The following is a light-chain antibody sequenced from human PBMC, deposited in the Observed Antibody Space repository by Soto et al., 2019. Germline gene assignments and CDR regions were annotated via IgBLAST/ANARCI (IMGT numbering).Light chain of an antibody. V-gene: IGKV2-28*01. CDR1: QSLLHSNGYNY. J-gene: IGKJ3*01. Sequence: DTVMTQSPLSLPVTPGEPASISCRSSQSLLHSNGYNYLDWYLQKPGQSPQLLIYFGFNQASGVPARFSGSGSGTDYTLKISRVKAEDVGVYYCMQALQTPRFTFGPGTKVDIK. CDR3: MQALQTPRFT. CDR2: FGF.